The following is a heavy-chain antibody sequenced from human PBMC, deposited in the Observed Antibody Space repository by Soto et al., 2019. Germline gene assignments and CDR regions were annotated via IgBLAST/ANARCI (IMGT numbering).Heavy chain of an antibody. V-gene: IGHV4-4*02. CDR2: IYHSGST. J-gene: IGHJ4*02. CDR3: ARDTAVAGTNYFDY. D-gene: IGHD6-19*01. CDR1: GGSISSSNW. Sequence: SETLSLTCAVSGGSISSSNWWSWVRQPPGKGLEWIGEIYHSGSTNYNPSLKSRVTISVDKSKNQFSLKLSSVTAADTAVYYCARDTAVAGTNYFDYWGQGTLVTVSS.